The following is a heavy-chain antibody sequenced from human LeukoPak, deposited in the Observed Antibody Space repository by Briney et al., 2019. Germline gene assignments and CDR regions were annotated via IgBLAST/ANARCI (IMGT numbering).Heavy chain of an antibody. D-gene: IGHD1-14*01. J-gene: IGHJ5*02. CDR1: GYTFMNYD. V-gene: IGHV1-18*01. CDR3: ARDPYHRMGPPLDL. Sequence: ASVKVSCEASGYTFMNYDITWVRQAPGQGLEWMRRISTSNGNTDYAQKFQGKITMTTDTSTSTVFMELRSLRLDDTAVYYCARDPYHRMGPPLDLWGQGTLVIVSS. CDR2: ISTSNGNT.